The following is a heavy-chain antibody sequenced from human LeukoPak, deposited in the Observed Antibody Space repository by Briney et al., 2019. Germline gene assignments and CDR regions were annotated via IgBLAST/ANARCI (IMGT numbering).Heavy chain of an antibody. CDR1: GYTFTSYD. J-gene: IGHJ6*02. D-gene: IGHD2-15*01. Sequence: ASVKVSCKASGYTFTSYDINWVRQATGQGLEWMGWMNPNSGNTGYAQKFQGRVTMTRNTSISTAYMELSSLRSEDTAVYYCARASYCSGGSCYWTSYYYYYGMDVWGQGTTVTVSS. CDR3: ARASYCSGGSCYWTSYYYYYGMDV. V-gene: IGHV1-8*01. CDR2: MNPNSGNT.